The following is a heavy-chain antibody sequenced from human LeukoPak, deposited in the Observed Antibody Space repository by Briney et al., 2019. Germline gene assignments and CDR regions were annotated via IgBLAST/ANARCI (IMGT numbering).Heavy chain of an antibody. CDR1: GGSISSGSYY. D-gene: IGHD7-27*01. CDR2: VYTSGST. Sequence: SETLSLTCTVSGGSISSGSYYWSWIRQPAGKGLEWIGRVYTSGSTNYNPSLKSRVTMSIDTSKNQFSLKLSSVTAADTAVYYCARGANWGRHRYFDLWGRGTLVTVSS. J-gene: IGHJ2*01. V-gene: IGHV4-61*02. CDR3: ARGANWGRHRYFDL.